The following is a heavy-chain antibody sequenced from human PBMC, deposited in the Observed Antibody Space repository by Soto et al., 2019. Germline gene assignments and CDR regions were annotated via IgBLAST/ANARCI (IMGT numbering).Heavy chain of an antibody. J-gene: IGHJ4*02. V-gene: IGHV1-18*01. D-gene: IGHD6-19*01. CDR3: AGMLKLSSGWYQGSDY. Sequence: GASVKVSCKASGYTFTSYGISWVRQAPGQGLEWMGWISAYNGNTNYAQKLQGRVTMTTDTSTSTAYMELRSLRSDDTAVYYCAGMLKLSSGWYQGSDYWGQGTLVTVSS. CDR1: GYTFTSYG. CDR2: ISAYNGNT.